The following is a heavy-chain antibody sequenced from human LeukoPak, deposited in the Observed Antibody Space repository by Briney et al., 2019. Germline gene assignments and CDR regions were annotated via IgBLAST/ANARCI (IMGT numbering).Heavy chain of an antibody. V-gene: IGHV3-48*04. Sequence: GGSLRLSCAASGFTFSSYSMNWVRQAPGKGLEWVSYISSSSSTIYYADSVKGRFTISRDNAKNSLYLQMNSLRAEDTAVYYCARETASWYYGSGSYSDYWGQGTLVTVSS. J-gene: IGHJ4*02. CDR1: GFTFSSYS. D-gene: IGHD3-10*01. CDR3: ARETASWYYGSGSYSDY. CDR2: ISSSSSTI.